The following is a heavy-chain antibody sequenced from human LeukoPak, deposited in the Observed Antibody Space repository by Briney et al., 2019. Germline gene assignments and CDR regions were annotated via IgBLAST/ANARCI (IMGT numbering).Heavy chain of an antibody. J-gene: IGHJ6*03. CDR3: ATEVYYYMDV. V-gene: IGHV3-7*01. CDR1: GLTFSNYW. CDR2: IKEDGSAK. Sequence: PGGSLRLSCAASGLTFSNYWMSWVRQAPGKWLEWVANIKEDGSAKYYVDSVKGRFTISRDNAKNSLYLQMNSLRAEDTAVYYCATEVYYYMDVWGKGTTVTVSS.